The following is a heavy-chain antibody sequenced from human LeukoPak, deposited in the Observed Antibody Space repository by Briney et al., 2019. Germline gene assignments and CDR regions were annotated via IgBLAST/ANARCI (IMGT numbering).Heavy chain of an antibody. CDR3: ARGRYSSGWYRRGWPVDY. CDR1: GGSFSGYY. D-gene: IGHD6-19*01. V-gene: IGHV4-34*01. CDR2: INHRGST. J-gene: IGHJ4*02. Sequence: SETLSLTCAVYGGSFSGYYWSWIRQPPGKGLEWIGEINHRGSTNYNPSLTSRVTISVDTSKNQFSLKLSSVTAADTAVYYCARGRYSSGWYRRGWPVDYWGQGTLVTVSS.